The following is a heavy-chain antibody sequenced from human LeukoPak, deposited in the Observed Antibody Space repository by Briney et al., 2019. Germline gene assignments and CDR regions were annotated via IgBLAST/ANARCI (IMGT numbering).Heavy chain of an antibody. CDR2: INPNGGGT. J-gene: IGHJ3*02. CDR3: ARDRYSGSYSDAFDI. CDR1: GYTFTGYY. V-gene: IGHV1-2*02. Sequence: ASVKVSCKASGYTFTGYYMHWVRQAPGQGLEWMGWINPNGGGTNYAQKFQGRVTMTRDTSISTAYMELSRLRSDDTAVYYCARDRYSGSYSDAFDIWGQGTMVTVSS. D-gene: IGHD1-26*01.